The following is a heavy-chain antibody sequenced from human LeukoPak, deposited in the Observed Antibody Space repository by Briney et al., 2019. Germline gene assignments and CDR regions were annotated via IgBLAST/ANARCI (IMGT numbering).Heavy chain of an antibody. V-gene: IGHV3-74*01. CDR2: VNSDGSNT. D-gene: IGHD3-22*01. CDR3: ARDWGDSSGYLLDY. Sequence: GGSLRLSCAASGFTFSSYWMHWVRQAPGKGLVWVSRVNSDGSNTTYADSVKGRFTISRDNAKNTLYLQMNSLRAEDTAVYYCARDWGDSSGYLLDYWGQGTLVTVSS. CDR1: GFTFSSYW. J-gene: IGHJ4*02.